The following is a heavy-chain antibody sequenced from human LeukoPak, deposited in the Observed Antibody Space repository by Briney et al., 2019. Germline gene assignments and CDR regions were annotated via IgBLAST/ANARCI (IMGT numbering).Heavy chain of an antibody. V-gene: IGHV3-11*01. J-gene: IGHJ6*03. D-gene: IGHD2-2*01. CDR1: GFTFSDYY. CDR2: ISSSGSTI. CDR3: ARAGYCSSTSFVCYYYYMDV. Sequence: PGGSLRLSCAASGFTFSDYYMSWIRQAPGKGLEWVSYISSSGSTIYYADSVKGRFTISRDNAKNSLYLQMNSLRAEDTAVYYCARAGYCSSTSFVCYYYYMDVWGKGTTVTVSS.